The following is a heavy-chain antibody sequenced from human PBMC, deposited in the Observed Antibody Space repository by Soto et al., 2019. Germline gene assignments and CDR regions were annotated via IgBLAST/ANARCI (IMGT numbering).Heavy chain of an antibody. D-gene: IGHD4-17*01. CDR2: INSDGSST. V-gene: IGHV3-74*01. J-gene: IGHJ4*02. Sequence: GGSLRLSCAASGFPFSNYWMHWVRQVPGKGLVWVSRINSDGSSTGYADSVKGRFTISRDNAKNALYLQMNSLRAEDTAVYYSVCTTVTTFDYWGQGTLVTVSS. CDR3: VCTTVTTFDY. CDR1: GFPFSNYW.